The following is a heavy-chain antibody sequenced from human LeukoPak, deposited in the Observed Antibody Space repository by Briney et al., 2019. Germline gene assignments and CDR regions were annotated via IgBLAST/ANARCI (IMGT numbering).Heavy chain of an antibody. CDR3: ARVYSLMDRAEYYFDS. Sequence: GGSLRLSCAASGFTVSNNYMSWVRQAPGKGLEWVSVIYSGGGTNSADSVKGRFTISRDNSKNTLYLQMNSLRAEDTAVYYCARVYSLMDRAEYYFDSWGQGTLVTVSS. CDR1: GFTVSNNY. V-gene: IGHV3-53*01. CDR2: IYSGGGT. D-gene: IGHD2-21*01. J-gene: IGHJ4*02.